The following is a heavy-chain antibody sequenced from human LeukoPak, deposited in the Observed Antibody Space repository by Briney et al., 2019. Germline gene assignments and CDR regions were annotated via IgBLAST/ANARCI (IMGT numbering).Heavy chain of an antibody. Sequence: SDTLSLTCVVSGYSISSTNYWAWIRQPPGKGLEWIGHIYYSGGIYYNPSLKSRVTMSVDTSKNQFSLKLISVTAVDTAVYYCARKATTGPTKAAFDIWGQGTMVTVSS. J-gene: IGHJ3*02. CDR2: IYYSGGI. V-gene: IGHV4-28*05. CDR3: ARKATTGPTKAAFDI. CDR1: GYSISSTNY. D-gene: IGHD4-17*01.